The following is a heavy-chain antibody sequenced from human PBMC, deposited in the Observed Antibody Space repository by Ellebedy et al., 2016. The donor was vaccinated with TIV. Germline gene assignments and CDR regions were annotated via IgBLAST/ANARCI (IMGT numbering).Heavy chain of an antibody. V-gene: IGHV1-69*06. CDR2: IIPFFGTA. J-gene: IGHJ4*02. D-gene: IGHD5-24*01. Sequence: AASVKVSCKASGYTFTSYGISWVRQAPGQGLEWMGGIIPFFGTAKYAQKFQGRVTITADKSTGTTYMELSSLRSEDTAVYYCARSDGFNFVTPFDYWGQGVLVTVSS. CDR1: GYTFTSYG. CDR3: ARSDGFNFVTPFDY.